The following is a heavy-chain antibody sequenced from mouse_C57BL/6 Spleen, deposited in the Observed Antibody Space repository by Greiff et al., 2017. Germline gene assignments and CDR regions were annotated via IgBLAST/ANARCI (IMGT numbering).Heavy chain of an antibody. Sequence: VQLKESGGDLVKPGGSLKLSCAASGFTFSSYGMSWVRQTPDKRLEWVATISSGGSYTYYPDSVKGRFTISRDNAKNTLYLQMSSLKSEDTAMYYCARPLYDYDVGAMDYWCQGTSVTVSS. CDR2: ISSGGSYT. V-gene: IGHV5-6*01. J-gene: IGHJ4*01. D-gene: IGHD2-4*01. CDR3: ARPLYDYDVGAMDY. CDR1: GFTFSSYG.